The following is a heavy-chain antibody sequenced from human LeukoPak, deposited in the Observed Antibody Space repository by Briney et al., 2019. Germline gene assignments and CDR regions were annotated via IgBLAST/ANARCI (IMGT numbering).Heavy chain of an antibody. Sequence: SETLSLTRTVSGGSITSYYWSWIRQPPGKGLEWIGYIYSTGSTNYDPSLRSRVTISVDTSKNQFSLKLTSVTAADTAVYYCATHYDSSGYYLLPFDIWGQGTMVTVSS. CDR1: GGSITSYY. CDR3: ATHYDSSGYYLLPFDI. D-gene: IGHD3-22*01. CDR2: IYSTGST. J-gene: IGHJ3*02. V-gene: IGHV4-59*01.